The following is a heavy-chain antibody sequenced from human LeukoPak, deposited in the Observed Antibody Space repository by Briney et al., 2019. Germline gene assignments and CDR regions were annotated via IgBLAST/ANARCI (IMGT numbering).Heavy chain of an antibody. D-gene: IGHD2-2*01. CDR3: ARDGVEPGIYFDY. CDR1: GFTFSSYW. V-gene: IGHV3-7*01. Sequence: PGGSLRLSCAASGFTFSSYWMNWVRQAPGKGLECVANIKQDGSGKYYVDSVKGRFTISRDNAKNSLYLQMNSLRAEDTAVYYCARDGVEPGIYFDYWGQGALVTVSS. J-gene: IGHJ4*02. CDR2: IKQDGSGK.